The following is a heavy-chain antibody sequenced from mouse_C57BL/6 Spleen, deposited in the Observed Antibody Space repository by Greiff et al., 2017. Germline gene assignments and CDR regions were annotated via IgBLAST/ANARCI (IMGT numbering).Heavy chain of an antibody. Sequence: DVHLVESGEGLVKPGGSLKLSCAASGFTFSSYAMSWVRQTPEKRLEWVAYISSGGDYIYYADTVKGRFTISRDNARNTLYLQMSSLKSEDTAMYYCTRDADGYRYFDVWGTGTTVTVSS. CDR3: TRDADGYRYFDV. CDR1: GFTFSSYA. D-gene: IGHD2-3*01. V-gene: IGHV5-9-1*02. J-gene: IGHJ1*03. CDR2: ISSGGDYI.